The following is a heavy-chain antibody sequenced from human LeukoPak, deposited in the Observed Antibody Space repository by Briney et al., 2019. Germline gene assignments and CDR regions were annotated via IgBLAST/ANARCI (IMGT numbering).Heavy chain of an antibody. CDR2: INPNSGGT. J-gene: IGHJ6*03. D-gene: IGHD3-3*01. Sequence: ASLKVSCKASRYTFTGYYIHCVRHTPEQGLEWMGWINPNSGGTNYAQKFQGRVTMTRDTSISTAYMELSRLRSDDTAVYYCARAYYDFWSGRIYYMDVWGKGTTVTVSS. CDR1: RYTFTGYY. V-gene: IGHV1-2*02. CDR3: ARAYYDFWSGRIYYMDV.